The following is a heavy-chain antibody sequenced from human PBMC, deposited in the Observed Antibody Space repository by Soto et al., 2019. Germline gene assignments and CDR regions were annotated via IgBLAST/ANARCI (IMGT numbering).Heavy chain of an antibody. Sequence: GGSLRLSCAASGFTFSSYSMNWVRQAPGKGLEWVSSISSSSSYIYYADSVKGRFTISRDNAKNSLYLQMNSLRAEDTAVYYCARDRSDCGDYADYWGQGTLVTVSS. CDR3: ARDRSDCGDYADY. J-gene: IGHJ4*02. D-gene: IGHD4-17*01. V-gene: IGHV3-21*01. CDR1: GFTFSSYS. CDR2: ISSSSSYI.